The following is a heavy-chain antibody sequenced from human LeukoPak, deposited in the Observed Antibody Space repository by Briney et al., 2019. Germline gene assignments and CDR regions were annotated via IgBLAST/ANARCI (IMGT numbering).Heavy chain of an antibody. CDR3: ARVELDDYGDYYWYFDL. J-gene: IGHJ2*01. Sequence: ASVKDSCKASGYTFTSYGIRWVRQAPGQGLEWMGWISAYNGNTNYAQKLQGRVTMTTDTSTSTAYMELRSLRSDDTAVYYCARVELDDYGDYYWYFDLWGRGTLVTVSS. CDR2: ISAYNGNT. V-gene: IGHV1-18*01. CDR1: GYTFTSYG. D-gene: IGHD4-17*01.